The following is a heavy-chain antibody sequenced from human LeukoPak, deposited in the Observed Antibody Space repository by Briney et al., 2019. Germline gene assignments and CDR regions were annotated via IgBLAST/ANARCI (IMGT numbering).Heavy chain of an antibody. CDR2: INPNSGGT. CDR3: ARVDPYYYYYGMDV. J-gene: IGHJ6*02. V-gene: IGHV1-2*02. Sequence: ASVKVSCKASGYTFTGYYMHWVRQAPGQGLEWMGWINPNSGGTNYAQKLQGRVTMTTDTSTSTAYMELRSLRSDDTAVYYCARVDPYYYYYGMDVWGQGTTVTVSS. CDR1: GYTFTGYY.